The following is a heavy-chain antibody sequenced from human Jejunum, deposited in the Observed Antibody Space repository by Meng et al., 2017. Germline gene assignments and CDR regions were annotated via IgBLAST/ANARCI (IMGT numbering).Heavy chain of an antibody. D-gene: IGHD1-26*01. Sequence: ELQWVELGGNLGLPGGSLEVPCLVSGFIFSDHLMDWVRQAPGEGLEWVGRSRHKAKSYTTEYAASVRGRFTVSRDESMNLFYLQMNNLRSEDTAVYYCTAGRVGSAPCDYWGQGTLVTVSS. CDR2: SRHKAKSYTT. V-gene: IGHV3-72*01. J-gene: IGHJ4*02. CDR1: GFIFSDHL. CDR3: TAGRVGSAPCDY.